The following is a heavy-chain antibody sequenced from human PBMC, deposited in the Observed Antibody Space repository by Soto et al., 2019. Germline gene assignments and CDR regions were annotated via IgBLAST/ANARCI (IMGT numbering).Heavy chain of an antibody. Sequence: NPSETLSLTCTVSGGSISSYYWSWIRQPAGKGLEWIGRIYTSGSTNYNPSLKSRVTMSVDTSKNQFSLKLSSVTAADTAVYYCARDIREYNWNYGWFHPWGQGTLVTVSS. V-gene: IGHV4-4*07. CDR1: GGSISSYY. CDR3: ARDIREYNWNYGWFHP. D-gene: IGHD1-7*01. CDR2: IYTSGST. J-gene: IGHJ5*02.